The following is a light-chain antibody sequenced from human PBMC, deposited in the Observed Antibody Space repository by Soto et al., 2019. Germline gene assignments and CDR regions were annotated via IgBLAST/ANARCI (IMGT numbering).Light chain of an antibody. CDR2: EVG. Sequence: QTLLTQPPSASGSRGQSFAISCTGTISDVGGYNYVSWYQQHPGKAPKLMIYEVGKRPSGVPDRFSGSKYGNTASLTVSGLQAEDEADYYCSSYAGSNNFVVFGGGTQLTVL. CDR3: SSYAGSNNFVV. J-gene: IGLJ2*01. CDR1: ISDVGGYNY. V-gene: IGLV2-8*01.